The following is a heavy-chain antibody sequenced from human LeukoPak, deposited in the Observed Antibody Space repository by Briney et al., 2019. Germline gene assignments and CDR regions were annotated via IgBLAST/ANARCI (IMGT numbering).Heavy chain of an antibody. CDR2: VYYSGST. J-gene: IGHJ4*02. CDR1: GGFITAYY. V-gene: IGHV4-59*01. CDR3: ARDPGQQLVPEGYDY. D-gene: IGHD6-13*01. Sequence: PSETLSLTCTVSGGFITAYYWSWIRQPPGKGLEWIGYVYYSGSTNYNPSLKSRVTISVDTSKNQFSLKLSSVTAADTAVYYCARDPGQQLVPEGYDYWGQGTLVTVSS.